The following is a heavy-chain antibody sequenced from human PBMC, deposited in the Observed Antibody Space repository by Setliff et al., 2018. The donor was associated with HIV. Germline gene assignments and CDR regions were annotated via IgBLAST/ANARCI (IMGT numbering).Heavy chain of an antibody. CDR3: VRDGSLAGLYFHYMDV. V-gene: IGHV3-9*01. D-gene: IGHD6-19*01. CDR2: ISWNADFT. Sequence: PGGSLRLSCSASGFTFGDYDVSWFRQAPGKGLEWVSGISWNADFTAYAESTKGRFTISRDNARKSLYLQMNSLTTEDTALYYCVRDGSLAGLYFHYMDVWGKGTTVTVSS. J-gene: IGHJ6*03. CDR1: GFTFGDYD.